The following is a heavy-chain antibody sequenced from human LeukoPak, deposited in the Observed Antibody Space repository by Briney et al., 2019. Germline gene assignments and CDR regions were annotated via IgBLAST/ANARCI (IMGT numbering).Heavy chain of an antibody. Sequence: QTGGSLRLSCAASGFTFSSYWMSWVRQAPGKGLEWVANIKQDGSEKYYVDSVKGRFTISRDNAKNSLYLQMNSLRAEDTAVYYCAREDVVLVDAVRYYYYGMDVWGQGTTVTASS. CDR2: IKQDGSEK. CDR1: GFTFSSYW. CDR3: AREDVVLVDAVRYYYYGMDV. D-gene: IGHD2-8*01. J-gene: IGHJ6*02. V-gene: IGHV3-7*01.